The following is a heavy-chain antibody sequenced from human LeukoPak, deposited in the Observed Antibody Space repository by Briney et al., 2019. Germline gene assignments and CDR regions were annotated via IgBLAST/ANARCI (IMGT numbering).Heavy chain of an antibody. Sequence: GGSLRLSCAASGFTFSSYEMNWVRQAPGKGLEWVSYISSSGSTIYYADSVKGRFTISRDNAKNSLYLQMNSLRAEDTAVYYCAGQYDSSGYGYWGQGTLVTVSS. CDR2: ISSSGSTI. CDR1: GFTFSSYE. D-gene: IGHD3-22*01. CDR3: AGQYDSSGYGY. V-gene: IGHV3-48*03. J-gene: IGHJ4*02.